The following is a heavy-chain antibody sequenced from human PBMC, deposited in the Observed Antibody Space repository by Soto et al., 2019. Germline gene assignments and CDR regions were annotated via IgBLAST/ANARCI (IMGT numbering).Heavy chain of an antibody. CDR1: GFTFSSDA. CDR3: GNSTVDGREDY. CDR2: ISGSGGST. Sequence: GGSLRLSCAASGFTFSSDAMRWVRQAPGKGLEWFSAISGSGGSTFYADSVKGRFTISRANSKNTLYLQMNSLRAEDTDVYYCGNSTVDGREDYWGQGTLVTVFS. V-gene: IGHV3-23*01. J-gene: IGHJ4*02. D-gene: IGHD6-19*01.